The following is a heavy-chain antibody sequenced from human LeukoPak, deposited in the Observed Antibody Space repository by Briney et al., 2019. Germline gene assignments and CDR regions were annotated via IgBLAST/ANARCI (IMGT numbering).Heavy chain of an antibody. D-gene: IGHD2-2*01. CDR2: INPNSGGT. Sequence: GASVKVSCKASGYTFTGYFMHWVRHAPGQGLEWMGWINPNSGGTNYAQKFQGRVTMTRDTSISTAYMELSRLRSDDTAVYYCARVQPLPRFEDYWGQGTLVTVSS. J-gene: IGHJ4*02. CDR3: ARVQPLPRFEDY. CDR1: GYTFTGYF. V-gene: IGHV1-2*02.